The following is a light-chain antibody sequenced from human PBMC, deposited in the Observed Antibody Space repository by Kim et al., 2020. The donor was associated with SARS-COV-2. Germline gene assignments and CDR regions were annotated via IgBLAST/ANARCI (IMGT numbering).Light chain of an antibody. CDR3: AAWDDWLGVV. CDR1: SPYIVRNS. Sequence: PGHRVTISCSVSSPYIVRNSVYWYQQLPGTAPKLLIYRSNQRPSGVPDRFSGSKSGTSASLAISGLRSGDEADYYCAAWDDWLGVVFGGGTQLTVL. V-gene: IGLV1-47*01. J-gene: IGLJ2*01. CDR2: RSN.